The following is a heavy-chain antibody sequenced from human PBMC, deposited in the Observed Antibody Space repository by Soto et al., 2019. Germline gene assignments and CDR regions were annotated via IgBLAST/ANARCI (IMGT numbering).Heavy chain of an antibody. V-gene: IGHV3-13*01. CDR2: VGTLHDT. J-gene: IGHJ5*02. D-gene: IGHD3-10*01. CDR1: GFTFKIFD. CDR3: ARGRSNSYDSTPPPKFDP. Sequence: GGSLRLSCVTSGFTFKIFDIHWVRQTTRGGLEWVSGVGTLHDTYYTQSARGRFTISRENARNSVYLQMNSLRAEDTGLYYCARGRSNSYDSTPPPKFDPWGQGTLVTVSS.